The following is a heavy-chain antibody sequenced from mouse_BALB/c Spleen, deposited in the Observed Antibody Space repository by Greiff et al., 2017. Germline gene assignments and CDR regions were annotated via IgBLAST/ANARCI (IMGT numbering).Heavy chain of an antibody. CDR3: ARDGDGGY. J-gene: IGHJ3*01. CDR1: GFTFSDYG. D-gene: IGHD2-3*01. Sequence: EVQLVESGGGLVQPGGSRKLSCAASGFTFSDYGMAWVRQAPGKGPEWVAFISNLAYSIYYADTVTGRFTISRENAKNTLYLEMSSLRSEDTAMYYCARDGDGGYWGQGTLVTVSA. CDR2: ISNLAYSI. V-gene: IGHV5-15*02.